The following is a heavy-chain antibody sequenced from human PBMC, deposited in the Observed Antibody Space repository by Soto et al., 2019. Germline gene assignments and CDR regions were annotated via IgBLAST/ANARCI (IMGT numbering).Heavy chain of an antibody. Sequence: GESLKISCKGSGYGFTSYWIGWVRQMPGKGLEWMGIIYPGDSDTRYSPSFQGQVTISADKSISTAYLQWSSLKASDTAMYYCARLAYYDSSGYSVPYYFDYWGQGTLVTVSS. D-gene: IGHD3-22*01. CDR1: GYGFTSYW. V-gene: IGHV5-51*01. CDR2: IYPGDSDT. J-gene: IGHJ4*02. CDR3: ARLAYYDSSGYSVPYYFDY.